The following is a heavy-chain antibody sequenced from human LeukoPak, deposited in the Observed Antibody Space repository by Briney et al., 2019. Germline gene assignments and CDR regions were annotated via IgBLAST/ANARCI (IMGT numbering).Heavy chain of an antibody. Sequence: SETLSLTCAVYGGSFSGYYWSWIRQPPGKGLEWIGEINHSGSTNYNPSLKSRVTISVDTSKNQFSLKLSSVTAADTAVYYCARESSGIAVAGSFDYWGQGTLVTVSS. CDR1: GGSFSGYY. CDR3: ARESSGIAVAGSFDY. V-gene: IGHV4-34*01. J-gene: IGHJ4*02. D-gene: IGHD6-19*01. CDR2: INHSGST.